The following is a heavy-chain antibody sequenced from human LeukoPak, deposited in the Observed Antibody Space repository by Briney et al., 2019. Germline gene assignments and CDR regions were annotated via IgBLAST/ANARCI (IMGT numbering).Heavy chain of an antibody. CDR3: ARDWQLVS. D-gene: IGHD1-1*01. CDR2: VYYSGTT. CDR1: GGSISSGVKH. V-gene: IGHV4-30-4*08. J-gene: IGHJ5*02. Sequence: PSETLSLTCTVSGGSISSGVKHWRWLREPPGKGLEWIGNVYYSGTTSYNPSLKSRLTISLDTSKSQFSLKLTSVTAADTAVYYCARDWQLVSWGQGTLVTVSS.